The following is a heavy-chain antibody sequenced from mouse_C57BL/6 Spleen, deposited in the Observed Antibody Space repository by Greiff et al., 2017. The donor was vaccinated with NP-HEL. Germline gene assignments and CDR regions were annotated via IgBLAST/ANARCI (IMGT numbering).Heavy chain of an antibody. D-gene: IGHD1-1*01. CDR1: GYTFTSYW. J-gene: IGHJ2*01. Sequence: QVQLHQSGAELVKPGASVKMSCKASGYTFTSYWITWVKQRPGQGLEWIGDIYPGSGSTNYNEKFKSKATLTVDTSSSTAYMQLSSLTSEDSAVYYCARCFITTVVAPFDYWGQGTTLTVSS. CDR2: IYPGSGST. V-gene: IGHV1-55*01. CDR3: ARCFITTVVAPFDY.